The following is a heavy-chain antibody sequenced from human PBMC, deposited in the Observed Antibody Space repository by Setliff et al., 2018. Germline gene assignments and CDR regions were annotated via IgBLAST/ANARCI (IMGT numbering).Heavy chain of an antibody. CDR2: IHYSGST. J-gene: IGHJ4*02. Sequence: SETLSLTCTVSGGSISSGSYYWGWIRQPPRKGLEWIGSIHYSGSTYYNPSLKSRVTISVDTSKNQFSLKLDSVIVADTAVYFCARELSSSWSDYWGQGTLVTVSS. D-gene: IGHD6-13*01. CDR3: ARELSSSWSDY. CDR1: GGSISSGSYY. V-gene: IGHV4-39*02.